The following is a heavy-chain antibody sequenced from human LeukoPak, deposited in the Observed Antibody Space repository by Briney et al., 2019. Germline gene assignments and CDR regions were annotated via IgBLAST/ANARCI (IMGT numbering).Heavy chain of an antibody. CDR2: IYSSGST. V-gene: IGHV4-4*07. D-gene: IGHD3-22*01. CDR3: ARDAYSFEYYDSSGYGLDLDY. CDR1: GGSISSYY. J-gene: IGHJ4*02. Sequence: SETLSLTCTVSGGSISSYYWNWIRQPAGKGLEWIGRIYSSGSTNYNPSLKSRVTMSVDTSKNQFSLKLSSVTAADTAVYYCARDAYSFEYYDSSGYGLDLDYWGQGTLVTVSS.